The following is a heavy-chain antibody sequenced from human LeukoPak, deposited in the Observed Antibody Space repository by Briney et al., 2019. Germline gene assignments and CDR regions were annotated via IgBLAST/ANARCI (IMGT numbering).Heavy chain of an antibody. CDR1: GFAFSSNW. CDR3: AREWQGGIAAAGTRIEGDY. Sequence: GGSLRLSCAASGFAFSSNWMSWVRQAPGRGLEWVANISPDGSGKNYVDSVKGRSAISRDNARSSLFLQLNSLRVEDTAVYYCAREWQGGIAAAGTRIEGDYWGQGTLVAVSS. J-gene: IGHJ4*02. V-gene: IGHV3-7*01. D-gene: IGHD6-13*01. CDR2: ISPDGSGK.